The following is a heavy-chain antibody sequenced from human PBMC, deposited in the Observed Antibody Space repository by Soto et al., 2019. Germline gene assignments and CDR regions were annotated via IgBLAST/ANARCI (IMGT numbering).Heavy chain of an antibody. Sequence: PSETLSLTCAVYGGSFSGYYWSWIRQPPGKGLEWFGEINHSGSTNYNPSLKSRVTISVDTSKNQFSLKLSSVTAADTAVYYCARVHPLGATVTTATFYYYYMDVWGKGTTVTVSS. CDR3: ARVHPLGATVTTATFYYYYMDV. CDR2: INHSGST. CDR1: GGSFSGYY. J-gene: IGHJ6*03. V-gene: IGHV4-34*01. D-gene: IGHD4-17*01.